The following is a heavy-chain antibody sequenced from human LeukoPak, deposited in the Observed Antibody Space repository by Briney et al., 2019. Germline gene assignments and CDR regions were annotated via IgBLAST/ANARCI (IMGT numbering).Heavy chain of an antibody. V-gene: IGHV1-18*01. J-gene: IGHJ4*02. D-gene: IGHD3-16*02. CDR3: ARDYLRLGELSPLDY. Sequence: ASVRVSCKASGYTFTSYGISWVRQAPGQGLEWMGWISAYNGNTNYAQKLQGRVTMTTDTSTSTAYMELRSLRSDDTAVYYCARDYLRLGELSPLDYWGQGTLVTVSS. CDR2: ISAYNGNT. CDR1: GYTFTSYG.